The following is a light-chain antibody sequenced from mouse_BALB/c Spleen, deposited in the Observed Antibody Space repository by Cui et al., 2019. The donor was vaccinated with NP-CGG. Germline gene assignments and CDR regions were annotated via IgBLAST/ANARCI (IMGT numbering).Light chain of an antibody. V-gene: IGLV1*01. CDR2: GTN. J-gene: IGLJ1*01. CDR1: TGTVTTNNY. Sequence: QAVLTQESALTTSPVETVTLTCRSSTGTVTTNNYANWVQEKPDTSFTGLIGGTNNRTPGVPARFLGSLIGDKAALTITGAQTEDEAIYFCALWYSNHWVFGGGTKLTVL. CDR3: ALWYSNHWV.